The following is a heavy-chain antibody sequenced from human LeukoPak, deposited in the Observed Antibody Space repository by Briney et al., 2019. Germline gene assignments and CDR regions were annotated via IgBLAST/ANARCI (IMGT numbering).Heavy chain of an antibody. D-gene: IGHD3-10*01. V-gene: IGHV3-74*01. CDR2: INSEGSRT. CDR1: GFTFSSHW. J-gene: IGHJ4*02. CDR3: VKRGAPSGSYYKGFDY. Sequence: GGSLRLSCAASGFTFSSHWMHWVRQAPGKGLVWVSRINSEGSRTTYADSVKGRFTISRDNAKNALYLQMNSLRAEDTAVYYCVKRGAPSGSYYKGFDYWGQGTLVTVSS.